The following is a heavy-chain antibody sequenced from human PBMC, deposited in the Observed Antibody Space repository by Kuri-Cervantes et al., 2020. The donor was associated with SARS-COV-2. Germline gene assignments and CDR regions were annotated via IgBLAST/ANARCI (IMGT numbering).Heavy chain of an antibody. J-gene: IGHJ4*02. D-gene: IGHD4/OR15-4a*01. CDR2: ISHDGKNK. CDR1: GFNFSRTD. V-gene: IGHV3-30*18. CDR3: AKDRAGAHDF. Sequence: GGSLRLSCAASGFNFSRTDMHWVRQAPGKGLEWVAVISHDGKNKKCIASGKGRFTISRDNSQNTLHLQMKSLRDEDTAIYYCAKDRAGAHDFWGQGTLVTVSS.